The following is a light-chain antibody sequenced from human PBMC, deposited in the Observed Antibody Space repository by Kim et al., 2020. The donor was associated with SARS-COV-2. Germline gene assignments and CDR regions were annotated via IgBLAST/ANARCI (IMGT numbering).Light chain of an antibody. J-gene: IGLJ3*02. Sequence: QPVLTQTSSASASLGSSVRLTCTLTSGHTSHIIAWHQQQPGKAPRFLMKLESSGKYDKGSGVPDRFSGSRTGADRYLTISNLQAEDEADYYCETWDKSTQVFGGGTQLTVL. CDR2: LESSGKY. CDR1: SGHTSHI. CDR3: ETWDKSTQV. V-gene: IGLV4-60*03.